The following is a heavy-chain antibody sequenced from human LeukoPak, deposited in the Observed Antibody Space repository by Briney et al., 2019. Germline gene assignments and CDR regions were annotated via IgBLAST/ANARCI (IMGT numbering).Heavy chain of an antibody. CDR3: ARDRRYCSSTSCFSGFDY. CDR2: IYTSGST. D-gene: IGHD2-2*01. V-gene: IGHV4-4*07. J-gene: IGHJ4*02. CDR1: GGSLSSYY. Sequence: SETLSLTCTVSGGSLSSYYWSWIRQPAGKGLEWIGRIYTSGSTNYNPSLKSRVTISVDTSKNQFSLKLSSVSGADTAVYYCARDRRYCSSTSCFSGFDYWGQGTLVTVSS.